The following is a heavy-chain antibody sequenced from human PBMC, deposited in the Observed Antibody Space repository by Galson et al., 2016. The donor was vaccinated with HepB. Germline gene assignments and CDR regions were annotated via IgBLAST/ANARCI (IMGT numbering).Heavy chain of an antibody. Sequence: SLRLSCAASGFTFSNYAMNWVRQAPGKGLEWVSAISGRGGSTFYAESVKGRFTISRDNSRNTLYLQMSSLTTEDTAVYYCTARAAKGGQGTLVTVSS. V-gene: IGHV3-23*01. CDR1: GFTFSNYA. CDR2: ISGRGGST. CDR3: TARAAK. D-gene: IGHD2-15*01. J-gene: IGHJ4*02.